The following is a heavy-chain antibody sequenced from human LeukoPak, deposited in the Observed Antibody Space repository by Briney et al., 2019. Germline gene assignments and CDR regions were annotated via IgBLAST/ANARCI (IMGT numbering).Heavy chain of an antibody. V-gene: IGHV3-15*01. Sequence: GGSLRLSCAASGFTFSNAWMSWVRQAPGKGLEWVGRIKSKTDGGTTDYAAPVKGRFTISRDDSKNTLYLQMNSLKTEDTAVYYCTTDVDIVATINYWGQGTLVTVSS. J-gene: IGHJ4*02. CDR1: GFTFSNAW. CDR3: TTDVDIVATINY. CDR2: IKSKTDGGTT. D-gene: IGHD5-12*01.